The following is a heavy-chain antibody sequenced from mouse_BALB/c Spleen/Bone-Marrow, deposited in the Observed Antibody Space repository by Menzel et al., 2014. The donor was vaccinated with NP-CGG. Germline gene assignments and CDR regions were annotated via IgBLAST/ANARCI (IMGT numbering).Heavy chain of an antibody. CDR1: GFDFSRYW. Sequence: EVKLMESGGGLVQPGGSLKLSCAASGFDFSRYWMSWLRQAPGKGLEWIGAINPDSSTINYTPSLKDKFIISRDNAKNTLYLQMSKVRSEDTALYYCARQGYRYDLRVYAMDYWGQGTSVTVSS. CDR3: ARQGYRYDLRVYAMDY. CDR2: INPDSSTI. V-gene: IGHV4-1*02. J-gene: IGHJ4*01. D-gene: IGHD2-14*01.